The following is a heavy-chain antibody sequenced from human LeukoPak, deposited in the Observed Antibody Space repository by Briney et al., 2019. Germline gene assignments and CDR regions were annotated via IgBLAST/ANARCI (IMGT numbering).Heavy chain of an antibody. D-gene: IGHD2-2*01. CDR2: INHSGST. CDR1: GGSFSGYY. Sequence: PSETLSLTCAVYGGSFSGYYWSWIRQPPGKGLVWIGEINHSGSTNYNPSLKSRVTISVDTSKNQFSLKLSSVTAADTAVYYCARPSAANTPWGQGTLVTVSS. J-gene: IGHJ5*02. V-gene: IGHV4-34*01. CDR3: ARPSAANTP.